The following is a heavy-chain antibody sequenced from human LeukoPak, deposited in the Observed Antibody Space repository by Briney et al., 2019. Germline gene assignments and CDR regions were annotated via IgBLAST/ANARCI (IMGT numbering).Heavy chain of an antibody. J-gene: IGHJ3*02. CDR1: GGSISSYY. CDR3: ARAPTMVGATGGSDAFDI. V-gene: IGHV4-4*07. Sequence: SETLSLTCTVSGGSISSYYWSWIRQPAGKGLEWIGRIYTSGSTNYNPSLKSRVTMSVDTSKNQFSLKLSSVTAADTAVYYCARAPTMVGATGGSDAFDIWGQGAMVTVSS. CDR2: IYTSGST. D-gene: IGHD1-26*01.